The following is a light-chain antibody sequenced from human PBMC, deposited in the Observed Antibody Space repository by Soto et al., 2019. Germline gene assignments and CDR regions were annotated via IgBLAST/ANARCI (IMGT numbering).Light chain of an antibody. CDR3: CSCAGSSTYV. CDR1: SSDVGSYDL. CDR2: EVS. V-gene: IGLV2-23*02. Sequence: QSALTQPASVSGSPGQSITISCTGTSSDVGSYDLVSWYQHHPGKAPKLMIYEVSKRPSGVSNRFSGSKSDNTASLTISGLQAEDEADYYCCSCAGSSTYVFGTGTKLTVL. J-gene: IGLJ1*01.